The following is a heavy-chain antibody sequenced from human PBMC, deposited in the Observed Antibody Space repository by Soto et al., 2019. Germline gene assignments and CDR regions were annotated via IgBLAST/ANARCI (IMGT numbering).Heavy chain of an antibody. V-gene: IGHV3-30*18. D-gene: IGHD6-13*01. Sequence: GGSLRLSCAASGFTFSSYGMHWVRQAPGKGLEWVAVISYDGSNKYYADSVKGRFTISRDNSKNTLYLQMNSLRAEDTAVYYCAKEGAAAGTTPRDYYYGMDVWGQGTTVTVSS. CDR3: AKEGAAAGTTPRDYYYGMDV. J-gene: IGHJ6*02. CDR2: ISYDGSNK. CDR1: GFTFSSYG.